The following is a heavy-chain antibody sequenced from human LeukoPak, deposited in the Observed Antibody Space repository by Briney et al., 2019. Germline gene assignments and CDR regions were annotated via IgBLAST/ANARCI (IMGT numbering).Heavy chain of an antibody. CDR2: IKSKTDGGTI. CDR3: TTDRGITARPAFDS. V-gene: IGHV3-15*01. CDR1: GISFTNAW. D-gene: IGHD6-6*01. J-gene: IGHJ4*02. Sequence: PGGSLRLSCATSGISFTNAWMTWVRQAPGKGLEWVGRIKSKTDGGTIDYAAPVKGRFTILRDDSKMTLYLQMNSLKIEDTAVYYRTTDRGITARPAFDSWGQGTLVIVSS.